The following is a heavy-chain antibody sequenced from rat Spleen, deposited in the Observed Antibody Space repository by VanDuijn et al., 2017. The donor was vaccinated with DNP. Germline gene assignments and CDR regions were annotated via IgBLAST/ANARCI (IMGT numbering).Heavy chain of an antibody. CDR1: GFAFSTAW. Sequence: EVQVLESGGGLVQPGNSLKLSCATSGFAFSTAWMYWFRQFPEKRLEWIARIKAKSNNYATDYTESVKGRFTIPRDDSKSSIYLQMNNLQGEDTAIYYCAGADGRYYYTYAMDAWGQGTSVTVSS. V-gene: IGHV6-6*01. CDR3: AGADGRYYYTYAMDA. J-gene: IGHJ4*01. D-gene: IGHD1-12*02. CDR2: IKAKSNNYAT.